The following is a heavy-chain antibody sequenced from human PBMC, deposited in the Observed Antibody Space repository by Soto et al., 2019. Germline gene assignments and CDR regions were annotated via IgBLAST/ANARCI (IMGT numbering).Heavy chain of an antibody. J-gene: IGHJ4*02. V-gene: IGHV3-21*06. CDR3: ARESEDLTSNFDY. Sequence: GGSLRLSCAASGFTFTRYSMNWVRQAPGKGLEWVSSISSTTNYIYYGDSMKGRFTISRDNAKNSLYLEMNSLRAEDTAVYYCARESEDLTSNFDYWSQGTLLTVS. CDR2: ISSTTNYI. CDR1: GFTFTRYS.